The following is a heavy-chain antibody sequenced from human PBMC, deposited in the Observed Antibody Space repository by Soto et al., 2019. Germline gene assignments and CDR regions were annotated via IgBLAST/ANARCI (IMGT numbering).Heavy chain of an antibody. D-gene: IGHD3-3*01. Sequence: PSETLSLTCAVSGGSVTSGSYYWSWVRQSPETGLEWIGEVFYSGTTKYNPSLRGRVTISVDTSKNQFSLKLSSVTAADTAVYYCARVKIFGVVTTGMDVWGQGTTVTVSS. J-gene: IGHJ6*02. CDR3: ARVKIFGVVTTGMDV. CDR2: VFYSGTT. V-gene: IGHV4-61*01. CDR1: GGSVTSGSYY.